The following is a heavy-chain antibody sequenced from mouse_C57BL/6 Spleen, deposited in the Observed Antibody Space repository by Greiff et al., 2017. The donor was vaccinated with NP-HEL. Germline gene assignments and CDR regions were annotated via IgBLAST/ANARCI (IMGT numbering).Heavy chain of an antibody. CDR3: AREDTTVEY. CDR2: IDPSDSYT. J-gene: IGHJ2*01. CDR1: GYTFTSYW. D-gene: IGHD1-1*01. Sequence: VQLQQPGAELVKPGASVKLSCKASGYTFTSYWMQWVKQRPGQGLEWIGEIDPSDSYTNYNQKFKGKATLTVDTSSSTAYMQLSSLTSEDSAVYYCAREDTTVEYWGQGTTLTVSS. V-gene: IGHV1-50*01.